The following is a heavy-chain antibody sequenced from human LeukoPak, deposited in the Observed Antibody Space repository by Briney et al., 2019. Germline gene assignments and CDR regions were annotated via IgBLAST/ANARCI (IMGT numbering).Heavy chain of an antibody. Sequence: ASVKVSCKASGYTFTSYGISWVRQAPGQGLEWMGWISAYNGNTNYAQKLQGRVTMTTDTSTSTAYMELRSLRSDDTAVYYCARAHDYYGSGSYYNAHDAFDIWGQGTMVTVSS. J-gene: IGHJ3*02. D-gene: IGHD3-10*01. CDR3: ARAHDYYGSGSYYNAHDAFDI. V-gene: IGHV1-18*01. CDR2: ISAYNGNT. CDR1: GYTFTSYG.